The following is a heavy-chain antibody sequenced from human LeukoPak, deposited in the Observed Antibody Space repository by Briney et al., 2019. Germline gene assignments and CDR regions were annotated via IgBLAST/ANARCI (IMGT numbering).Heavy chain of an antibody. CDR1: GFTFSAYA. CDR3: ARERLRTRSAFEY. D-gene: IGHD3-16*01. CDR2: IKEDGRQK. V-gene: IGHV3-7*05. Sequence: PGGSLRLSCEASGFTFSAYAMTWVRQAPGKGLEWVANIKEDGRQKNYMDSVKGRFTISRDNAKNSLYLQMNSLRAEDTAVYYCARERLRTRSAFEYWGQGTLVTVSS. J-gene: IGHJ4*02.